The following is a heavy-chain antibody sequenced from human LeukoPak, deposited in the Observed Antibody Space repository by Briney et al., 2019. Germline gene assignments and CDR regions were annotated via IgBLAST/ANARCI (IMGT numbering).Heavy chain of an antibody. CDR1: GFTFDDYA. Sequence: GGSLRLSCAASGFTFDDYAMHWVRQAPGKGLEWVSGISWNSGSIGYADSVKGRSTISRDNAKNSLYLQMNSLRAEDTALYYCAKADRGSYSYDFYFAFDYWGQGTLVTVSS. CDR3: AKADRGSYSYDFYFAFDY. D-gene: IGHD1-26*01. V-gene: IGHV3-9*01. CDR2: ISWNSGSI. J-gene: IGHJ4*02.